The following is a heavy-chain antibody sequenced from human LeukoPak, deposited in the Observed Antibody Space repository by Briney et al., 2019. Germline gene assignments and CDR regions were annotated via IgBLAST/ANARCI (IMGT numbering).Heavy chain of an antibody. CDR1: GGSISSSNW. D-gene: IGHD6-13*01. Sequence: SETLSLTCAVSGGSISSSNWWSWVRQPPGKGLEWIGEIYHSGSTNYNPSLKSRVTISVDKSKNQFSLKLSSVTAADTAVYYCARGLAAAGMSAWFDPWGQGTLVTVSS. V-gene: IGHV4-4*02. J-gene: IGHJ5*02. CDR2: IYHSGST. CDR3: ARGLAAAGMSAWFDP.